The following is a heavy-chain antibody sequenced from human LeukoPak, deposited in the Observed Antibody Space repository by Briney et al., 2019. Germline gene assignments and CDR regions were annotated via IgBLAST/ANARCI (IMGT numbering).Heavy chain of an antibody. CDR2: IYSGGST. CDR1: GFTVSINY. Sequence: GGSLRLSCAASGFTVSINYISWVRQAPGKGLEWVSVIYSGGSTYYADSVKGRFTISRDNSKNTLYLQMNSLRAEDTAVYYCARSVVPAANFNWFDPWGQGTLVTVSS. V-gene: IGHV3-66*01. D-gene: IGHD2-2*01. J-gene: IGHJ5*02. CDR3: ARSVVPAANFNWFDP.